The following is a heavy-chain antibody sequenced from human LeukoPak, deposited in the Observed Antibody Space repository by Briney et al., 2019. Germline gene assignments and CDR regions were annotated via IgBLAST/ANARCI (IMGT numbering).Heavy chain of an antibody. J-gene: IGHJ5*02. CDR3: ARGGPLNPYYDFWSGYPTYNWFDP. Sequence: GGSLRLSCAASGFTFSSYAMSWVRQAPGKGLEWVSAISGSGGSTYYADSVKGRFTISRDNAKNSLYLQMSSLRAEDTAVYYCARGGPLNPYYDFWSGYPTYNWFDPWGQGTLVTVSS. D-gene: IGHD3-3*01. V-gene: IGHV3-23*01. CDR1: GFTFSSYA. CDR2: ISGSGGST.